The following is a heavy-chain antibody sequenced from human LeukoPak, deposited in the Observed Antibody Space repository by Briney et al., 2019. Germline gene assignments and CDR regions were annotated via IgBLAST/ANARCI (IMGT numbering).Heavy chain of an antibody. CDR1: GYTFTSYD. CDR3: ARKPVLVVAATEDYYYYYGMDV. D-gene: IGHD2-15*01. J-gene: IGHJ6*02. Sequence: EASVKVSCKASGYTFTSYDINWVRQATGQGLEWVGWMNPNSGNTGYAQKFQGRVTMTRNTSISTAYMELSSLRSEDTAVYYCARKPVLVVAATEDYYYYYGMDVWGQGTTVTVSS. V-gene: IGHV1-8*01. CDR2: MNPNSGNT.